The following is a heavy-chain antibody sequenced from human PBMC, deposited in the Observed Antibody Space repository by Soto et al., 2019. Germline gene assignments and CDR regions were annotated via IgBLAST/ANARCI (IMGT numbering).Heavy chain of an antibody. D-gene: IGHD2-15*01. J-gene: IGHJ1*01. Sequence: PSETLSLTWTVSGGSISSGGYYWSWIRQHPGKGLEWIGYIYYSGSTYYNPSLKSRVTISVDTSKNQFSLKLSSVTAADTAVYYCARDPRPYCSGGSCYEYFQHWGQGTLVTVSS. CDR2: IYYSGST. V-gene: IGHV4-31*02. CDR3: ARDPRPYCSGGSCYEYFQH. CDR1: GGSISSGGYY.